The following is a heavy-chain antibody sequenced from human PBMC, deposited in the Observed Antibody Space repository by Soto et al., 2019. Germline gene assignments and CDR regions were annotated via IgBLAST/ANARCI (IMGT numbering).Heavy chain of an antibody. CDR1: GYTFTNSD. CDR3: ARRPHCSGGICYYGLDN. D-gene: IGHD2-15*01. CDR2: MNPDSGHA. J-gene: IGHJ4*02. V-gene: IGHV1-8*01. Sequence: GASVKVSCKASGYTFTNSDINWVRQAPGQGLEWMGWMNPDSGHAAYAQKFQGRVTLTTSTSTSTVYMEMRSLGSEDTAVYYCARRPHCSGGICYYGLDNWGQGTLVTFSS.